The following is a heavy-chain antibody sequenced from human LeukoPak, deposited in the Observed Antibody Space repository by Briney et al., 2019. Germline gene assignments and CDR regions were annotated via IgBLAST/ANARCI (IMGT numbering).Heavy chain of an antibody. CDR2: INPEGSEK. J-gene: IGHJ4*02. CDR1: GFAFSSHA. Sequence: GGSLRLSCSVSGFAFSSHAMHWVRQAPGKGLEWVASINPEGSEKYSADSVKGRFTISRDNAKNSLYLQMDSLRVEDTAFYYCARDLAYSRLDYWGQGMLVTVSS. D-gene: IGHD5-18*01. V-gene: IGHV3-7*01. CDR3: ARDLAYSRLDY.